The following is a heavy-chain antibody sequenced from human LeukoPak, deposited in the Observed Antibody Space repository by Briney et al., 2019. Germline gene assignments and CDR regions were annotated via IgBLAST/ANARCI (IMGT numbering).Heavy chain of an antibody. CDR2: IYFGGTT. CDR1: GFNVSSNY. D-gene: IGHD6-19*01. Sequence: PGGSLRLSCAASGFNVSSNYMTWVRQAPGQGLEWVSVIYFGGTTYYADSVKGRFTISRDNSKNTVYLQMNSLRAEDTAVYYCAKSPDVAGTGRFDYWGQGTLVTVSS. CDR3: AKSPDVAGTGRFDY. V-gene: IGHV3-53*01. J-gene: IGHJ4*02.